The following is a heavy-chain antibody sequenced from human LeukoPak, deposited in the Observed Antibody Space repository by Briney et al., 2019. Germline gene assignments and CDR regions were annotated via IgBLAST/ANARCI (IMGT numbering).Heavy chain of an antibody. CDR2: INHSGST. V-gene: IGHV4-34*01. J-gene: IGHJ6*03. CDR1: GGSFSGYY. Sequence: SETLSLTCAVYGGSFSGYYWSWIRQPPGKGLDWIGEINHSGSTNYNPSLKRRVTISVDTSKNQFSLKLSSVTAADTAVYYCARGRRSRGYSYGYYYYMDVWGKGTTVTVSS. CDR3: ARGRRSRGYSYGYYYYMDV. D-gene: IGHD5-18*01.